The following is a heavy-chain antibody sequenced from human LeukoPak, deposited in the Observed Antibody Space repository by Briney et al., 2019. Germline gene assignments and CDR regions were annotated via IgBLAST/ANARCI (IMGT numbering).Heavy chain of an antibody. CDR2: IQYDGNNK. CDR3: GKESTFTGDY. Sequence: GGSLRLSCAASGFSFSSSGMHWVRQAPGKGLEWVGFIQYDGNNKHYADSVKGRFTISGDNSKNTLYLQMNSLRAEDTAVYYCGKESTFTGDYWGQGTLVTVSS. J-gene: IGHJ4*02. CDR1: GFSFSSSG. V-gene: IGHV3-30*02. D-gene: IGHD1-1*01.